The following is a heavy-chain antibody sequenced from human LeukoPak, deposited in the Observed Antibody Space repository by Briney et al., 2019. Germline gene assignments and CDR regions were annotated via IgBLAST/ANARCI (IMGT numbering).Heavy chain of an antibody. Sequence: ASVKVSCKASGYTFTGYYMHWVRQAPGQGLEWMGWINPNSGGTNYAQKFQGRVTMTRDTSISTAYMELSRLRSDDTAVYYCARDVICSGGSYYSPVDVWGQGTTVTVSS. CDR2: INPNSGGT. V-gene: IGHV1-2*02. J-gene: IGHJ6*02. CDR1: GYTFTGYY. D-gene: IGHD2-15*01. CDR3: ARDVICSGGSYYSPVDV.